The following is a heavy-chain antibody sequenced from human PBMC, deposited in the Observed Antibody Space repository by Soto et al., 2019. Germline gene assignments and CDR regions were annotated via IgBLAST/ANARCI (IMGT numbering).Heavy chain of an antibody. CDR2: IYHSGST. D-gene: IGHD2-15*01. J-gene: IGHJ3*02. CDR1: GVSINSANW. CDR3: ARYCVGGSCYLGAFDI. V-gene: IGHV4-4*02. Sequence: QMQLQESGPGLVKPSGTLSLTCTVSGVSINSANWWTWVRQSPGKGLEWIGEIYHSGSTNFNPSLQSRVTISLDNSKTQYYLELTSVTAADTAVYYCARYCVGGSCYLGAFDIWGQGTMVTVSS.